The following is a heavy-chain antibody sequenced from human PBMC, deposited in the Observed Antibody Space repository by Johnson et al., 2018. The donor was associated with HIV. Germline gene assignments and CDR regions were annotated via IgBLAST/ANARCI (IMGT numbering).Heavy chain of an antibody. J-gene: IGHJ3*02. CDR1: GFTFSSYA. CDR2: ISYDGSNK. D-gene: IGHD3-22*01. Sequence: QVQLVESGGGVVQPGRSLRLSCAASGFTFSSYAMHWVRQAPGKGLEWVAVISYDGSNKYYADSVKGRFTISRDNSKNTLYLQMNSLRVEDTAVYYCARLVDYYDSSGPLGDAADIWGQGTMVTVSS. CDR3: ARLVDYYDSSGPLGDAADI. V-gene: IGHV3-30-3*01.